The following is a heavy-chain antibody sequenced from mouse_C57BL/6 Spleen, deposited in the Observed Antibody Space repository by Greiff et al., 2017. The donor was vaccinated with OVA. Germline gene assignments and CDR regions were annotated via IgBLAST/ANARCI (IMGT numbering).Heavy chain of an antibody. Sequence: EVHLVESEGGLVQPGSSMKLSCTASGFTFSDYYMAWVRQVPEKGLEWVANINYDGSSTYYLDSLKSRFIISRDNAKNILYLQMSSLKSEDTATYYCARDRGIYYDHYYYAMDYWGQGTSVTVSS. V-gene: IGHV5-16*01. CDR2: INYDGSST. D-gene: IGHD2-4*01. J-gene: IGHJ4*01. CDR3: ARDRGIYYDHYYYAMDY. CDR1: GFTFSDYY.